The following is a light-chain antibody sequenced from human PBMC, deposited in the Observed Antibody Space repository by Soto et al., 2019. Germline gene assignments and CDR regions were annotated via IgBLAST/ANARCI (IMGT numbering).Light chain of an antibody. J-gene: IGKJ1*01. Sequence: ALRMTQSPSSFSASTGDRVTITCRASQGISSYLAWYQQKPGKAPKLLIYAASTLQSGVPSRFSGSGSGTDFTLTISCLQSEDFATYYCQQYYSYSGTFGQGTKVEIK. V-gene: IGKV1-8*01. CDR2: AAS. CDR1: QGISSY. CDR3: QQYYSYSGT.